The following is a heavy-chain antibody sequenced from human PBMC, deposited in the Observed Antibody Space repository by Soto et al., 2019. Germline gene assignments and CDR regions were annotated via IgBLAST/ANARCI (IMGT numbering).Heavy chain of an antibody. Sequence: SETLSLTCAVSGGSISSSNWWSWVRQPPGKGLEWIGEIYHSGSTNYNPSLKSRVTISVNKSKNQFSLKLSSLRSEDTAVYYCARDPNDSSAYYHHYYYGMDVWGQGTTVTVSS. CDR2: IYHSGST. V-gene: IGHV4-4*02. J-gene: IGHJ6*02. D-gene: IGHD3-22*01. CDR3: ARDPNDSSAYYHHYYYGMDV. CDR1: GGSISSSNW.